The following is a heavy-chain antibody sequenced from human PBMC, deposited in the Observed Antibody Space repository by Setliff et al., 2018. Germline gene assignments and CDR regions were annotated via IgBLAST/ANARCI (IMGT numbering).Heavy chain of an antibody. CDR3: ARDGGEY. CDR1: GFSLGAYE. Sequence: PGGSLRLSCAASGFSLGAYEFNWVRQAPGKGLEWVSYISSRSSTIYYADSVKGRFTISRDNAKNSLYLQMNSLRAEDTAVYYCARDGGEYWGQGTLVTVSS. D-gene: IGHD3-16*01. CDR2: ISSRSSTI. J-gene: IGHJ4*02. V-gene: IGHV3-48*01.